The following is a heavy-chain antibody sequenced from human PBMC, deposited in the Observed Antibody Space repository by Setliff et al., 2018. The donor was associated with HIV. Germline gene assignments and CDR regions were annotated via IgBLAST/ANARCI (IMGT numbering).Heavy chain of an antibody. CDR3: ARYKWNNWIFGWFDP. D-gene: IGHD1-20*01. CDR1: GFTFSSYG. V-gene: IGHV3-30*02. CDR2: IRYDGSDK. Sequence: GSLRLSCAASGFTFSSYGMHWVRQAPGKGLEWVTFIRYDGSDKYYADSVKGRFTISRDNSKNTLYLQMNSLRTEDTAVYYCARYKWNNWIFGWFDPWGQGTQVTVSS. J-gene: IGHJ5*02.